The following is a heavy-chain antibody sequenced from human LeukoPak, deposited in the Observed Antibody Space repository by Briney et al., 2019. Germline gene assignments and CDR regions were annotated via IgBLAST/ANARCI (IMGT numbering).Heavy chain of an antibody. CDR1: GFTFSDYY. CDR3: ARDTLEYSNSPDALDI. CDR2: IGSSGSTV. Sequence: GGPLRLSCAASGFTFSDYYMSWLRQAGGKRLEWVSYIGSSGSTVYYADCVKALFTISRDNAKNSLYIQMKSLRDEDTAIYYCARDTLEYSNSPDALDIWGQGTMVTVSS. D-gene: IGHD4-23*01. J-gene: IGHJ3*02. V-gene: IGHV3-11*04.